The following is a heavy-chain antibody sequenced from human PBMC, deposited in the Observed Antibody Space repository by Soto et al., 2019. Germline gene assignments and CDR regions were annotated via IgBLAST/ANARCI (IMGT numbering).Heavy chain of an antibody. CDR1: GGTFSSYT. J-gene: IGHJ4*02. Sequence: ASVKVSCKASGGTFSSYTISWVRQAPGQGLEWMGRIIPILGIANYAQKFQGRVTITADKSTSTAYMELSSLRSEDTAVYYCARAPCGDYVPFDYWGQGTLVTVSS. V-gene: IGHV1-69*02. D-gene: IGHD4-17*01. CDR2: IIPILGIA. CDR3: ARAPCGDYVPFDY.